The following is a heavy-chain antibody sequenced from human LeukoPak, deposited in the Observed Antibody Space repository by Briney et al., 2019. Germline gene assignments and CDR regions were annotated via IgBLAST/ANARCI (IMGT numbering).Heavy chain of an antibody. Sequence: GSLRLSCAASGFTFSSYWMSWVRQAPGKGLEWVANIKQDGSEKYYVDSVKGRFTISRDNAKNSLYLQMNSLRAEDTAVYYCARDVGIAVAGTYYYYYGMDVWGQGTTVTVSS. CDR1: GFTFSSYW. V-gene: IGHV3-7*01. J-gene: IGHJ6*02. D-gene: IGHD6-19*01. CDR3: ARDVGIAVAGTYYYYYGMDV. CDR2: IKQDGSEK.